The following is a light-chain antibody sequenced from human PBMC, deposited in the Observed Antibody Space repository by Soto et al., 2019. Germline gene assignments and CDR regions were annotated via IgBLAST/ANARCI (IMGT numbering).Light chain of an antibody. J-gene: IGLJ2*01. CDR3: SSYTSSSTPVV. Sequence: QSALTQPASVSGSTGQSITISCTGTSSDVGGYNYVSWYQQHPGKAPKLMLYDVSNRPSGVSNRFSGSKSGNTASLTISGLQAEDEADYYCSSYTSSSTPVVFGGGTKLTVL. CDR1: SSDVGGYNY. V-gene: IGLV2-14*01. CDR2: DVS.